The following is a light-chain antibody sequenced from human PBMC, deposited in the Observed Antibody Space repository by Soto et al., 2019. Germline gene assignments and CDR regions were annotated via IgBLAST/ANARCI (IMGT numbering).Light chain of an antibody. CDR2: TNN. J-gene: IGLJ1*01. Sequence: QSVLTQPPSASGTPGQRVTISCSGSSSNIGSSNVNWYQQLPGTAPKLLIYTNNQRPSGVPDRFSGSKSGTSASLAISGLQSEDEADHYCISYTTDDVRYVFGTGTKVTVL. V-gene: IGLV1-44*01. CDR3: ISYTTDDVRYV. CDR1: SSNIGSSN.